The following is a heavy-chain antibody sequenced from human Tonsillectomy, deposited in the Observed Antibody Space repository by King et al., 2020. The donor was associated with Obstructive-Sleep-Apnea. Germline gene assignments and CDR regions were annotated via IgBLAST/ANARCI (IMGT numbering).Heavy chain of an antibody. Sequence: VQLVEWGGGLAPPGGSLRLSCAASGFTFSDHYMDWVRQAPGEGLEWVCLTRNKANSYTTEYAASVKGRLTISKYDSKNSVYLQMNSLKTEDTAVYYCARVSAYDGSGYYVDAFDIWGQGTMVTVSS. D-gene: IGHD3-22*01. CDR1: GFTFSDHY. CDR2: TRNKANSYTT. V-gene: IGHV3-72*01. CDR3: ARVSAYDGSGYYVDAFDI. J-gene: IGHJ3*02.